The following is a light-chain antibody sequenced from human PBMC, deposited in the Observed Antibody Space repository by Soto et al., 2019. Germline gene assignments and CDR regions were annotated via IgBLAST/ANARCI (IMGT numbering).Light chain of an antibody. V-gene: IGKV3-15*01. Sequence: EIVLTQSPGTLSLSPGERATLSCRASQSVSSNLAWYQQKPGQAPRLLIYGASTRATGIPARFSGSGSGTEFTLTISSLQSDDFAAYYCQQYKSYSPITVGQVTRREIK. J-gene: IGKJ5*01. CDR3: QQYKSYSPIT. CDR1: QSVSSN. CDR2: GAS.